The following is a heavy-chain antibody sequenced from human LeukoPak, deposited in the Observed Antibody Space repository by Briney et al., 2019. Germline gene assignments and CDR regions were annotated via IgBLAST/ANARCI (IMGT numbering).Heavy chain of an antibody. J-gene: IGHJ4*02. CDR3: ARERFGTTVTRSPPDY. CDR2: ISAYNGNT. CDR1: GYTLTELS. Sequence: ASVKVSCKVSGYTLTELSMHWVRQAPGQGLEWMGWISAYNGNTNYAQKLQGRVTMTTDTSTSTAYMELRSLGSDDTAVYYCARERFGTTVTRSPPDYWGQGTLVTVSS. V-gene: IGHV1-18*01. D-gene: IGHD4-17*01.